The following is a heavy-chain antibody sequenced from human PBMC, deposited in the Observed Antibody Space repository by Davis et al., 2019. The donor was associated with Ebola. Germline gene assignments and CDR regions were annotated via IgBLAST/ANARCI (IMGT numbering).Heavy chain of an antibody. Sequence: GESLKISCEASGFTFSSYAMDWVRQAPGQGLEWVSFISTSGTTIYYADSVKGRFTISRDNAKNSLYLQMNSLRDEDTAVYYCARIGLLWLGELLYYYYGMDVWGQGTTVTVSS. V-gene: IGHV3-48*02. J-gene: IGHJ6*02. CDR1: GFTFSSYA. D-gene: IGHD3-10*01. CDR3: ARIGLLWLGELLYYYYGMDV. CDR2: ISTSGTTI.